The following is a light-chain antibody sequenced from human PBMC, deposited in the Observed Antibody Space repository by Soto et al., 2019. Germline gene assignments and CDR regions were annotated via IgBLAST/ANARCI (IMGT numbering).Light chain of an antibody. V-gene: IGKV3-15*01. CDR2: GAS. CDR3: QQCGSSPRT. Sequence: GKSAALGGRARRGGSNNLAWYQQKPGQAPRLLLYGASTRATGIPARFSGSGSGIEFTLLIRSLEPADFAAYYGQQCGSSPRTFGQGTRLEIK. J-gene: IGKJ5*01. CDR1: RGGSNN.